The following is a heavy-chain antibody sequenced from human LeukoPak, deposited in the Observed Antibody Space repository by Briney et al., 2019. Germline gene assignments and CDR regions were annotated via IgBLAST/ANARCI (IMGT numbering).Heavy chain of an antibody. V-gene: IGHV1-18*01. D-gene: IGHD3-9*01. CDR1: GYTFTSYG. J-gene: IGHJ6*02. CDR3: ARGQYYDILTGYYYYYYGMDV. CDR2: ISAYNGNT. Sequence: ASVKVSCKASGYTFTSYGISWVRQAPGQGLEWMGWISAYNGNTNYAQKLQGRVTMTTDTSTSTAYMELRSLRSEDTAVYYCARGQYYDILTGYYYYYYGMDVWGQGTTVTVSS.